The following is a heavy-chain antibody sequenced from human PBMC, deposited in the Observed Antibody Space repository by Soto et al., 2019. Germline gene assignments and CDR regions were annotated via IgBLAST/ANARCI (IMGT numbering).Heavy chain of an antibody. CDR3: TSGDGLDYYDSSGPAYYGMDV. CDR2: IKSKTDGGTT. CDR1: GFTFSNAW. Sequence: GGSLRLSCAASGFTFSNAWMNWVRQAPGKGLEWVGRIKSKTDGGTTDYDSPVKGRFTISRDDSKNTLYLQMNSLKTEYTAVYYCTSGDGLDYYDSSGPAYYGMDVWGQGTTVTVSS. J-gene: IGHJ6*02. D-gene: IGHD3-22*01. V-gene: IGHV3-15*07.